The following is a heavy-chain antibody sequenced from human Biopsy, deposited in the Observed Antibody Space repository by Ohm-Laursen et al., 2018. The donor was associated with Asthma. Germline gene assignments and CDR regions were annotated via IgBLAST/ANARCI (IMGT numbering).Heavy chain of an antibody. D-gene: IGHD6-13*01. Sequence: GSLGLSCAASGFTFSNAWMSWVRQAPGKGLEWVAYISSRGSNIFYADSVKGRFTISRDNAKKSLFLEMNSLTVEDTAVYFCARGYSTSWYFGYWGQGTLVTVSS. CDR3: ARGYSTSWYFGY. CDR1: GFTFSNAW. V-gene: IGHV3-11*01. J-gene: IGHJ4*02. CDR2: ISSRGSNI.